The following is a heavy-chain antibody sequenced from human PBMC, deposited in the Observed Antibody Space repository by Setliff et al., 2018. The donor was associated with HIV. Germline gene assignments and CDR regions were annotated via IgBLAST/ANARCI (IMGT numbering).Heavy chain of an antibody. V-gene: IGHV3-15*01. Sequence: GGSLRLSCAVSGFTASAFTFSNAWMTWVRQCPGKGLEWVGRMTSRHDGGTTDYAAPVRGRFIFSRDDSTNTLYLQMNNLKIEDTAVYYCATDDKVAFDVWGRGTMVTVSS. CDR1: GFTASAFTFSNAW. J-gene: IGHJ3*01. CDR3: ATDDKVAFDV. CDR2: MTSRHDGGTT.